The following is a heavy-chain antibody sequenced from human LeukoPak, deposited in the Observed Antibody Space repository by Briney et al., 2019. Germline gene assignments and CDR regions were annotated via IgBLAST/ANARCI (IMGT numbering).Heavy chain of an antibody. CDR1: GYTFTSYG. CDR2: SSAYNGNT. Sequence: ASVKVSCKASGYTFTSYGISWVRQALGQGLEWMGWSSAYNGNTNYAQKVQGRVTMTTDTSTTTAYMELRSLRSDDTAVYYCARYTSGRLNPGFYHYYMDVWGKGTTVTVSS. CDR3: ARYTSGRLNPGFYHYYMDV. D-gene: IGHD6-19*01. V-gene: IGHV1-18*01. J-gene: IGHJ6*03.